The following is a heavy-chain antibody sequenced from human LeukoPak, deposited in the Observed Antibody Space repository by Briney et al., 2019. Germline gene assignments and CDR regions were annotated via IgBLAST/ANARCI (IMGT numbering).Heavy chain of an antibody. J-gene: IGHJ4*02. CDR3: ARHKEGINMITRKNMYYFDY. CDR2: IYYSGST. V-gene: IGHV4-39*01. D-gene: IGHD3-22*01. Sequence: SETLSLTCTVSGASVSNNNYYWGWIRQPPGKGLEWIASIYYSGSTYYNPSLKSRVTISADTSKNQFSLKLSSVTAADTAVYYCARHKEGINMITRKNMYYFDYWGQGTLVTVSS. CDR1: GASVSNNNYY.